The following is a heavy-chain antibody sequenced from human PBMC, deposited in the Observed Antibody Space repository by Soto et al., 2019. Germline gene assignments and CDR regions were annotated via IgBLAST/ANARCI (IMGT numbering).Heavy chain of an antibody. V-gene: IGHV3-15*07. CDR2: IKSKTDGGTT. Sequence: PGGSLRLSCAASGFTFSNAWMNWVRQAPGKGLEWVGRIKSKTDGGTTDYAAPVKGRFTISRDDSKNTLYQQMNSLKTEDTAVYYCTTDDGSLLVPAANFDYWGQGTLVTVSS. D-gene: IGHD2-2*01. J-gene: IGHJ4*02. CDR3: TTDDGSLLVPAANFDY. CDR1: GFTFSNAW.